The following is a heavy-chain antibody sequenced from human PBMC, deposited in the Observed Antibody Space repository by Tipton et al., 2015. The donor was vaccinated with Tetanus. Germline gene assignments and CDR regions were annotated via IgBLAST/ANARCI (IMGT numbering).Heavy chain of an antibody. CDR1: GGSMSGSGHY. CDR3: ARDRGVRGGYYYYHGMDV. CDR2: ISNSGST. D-gene: IGHD3-10*01. J-gene: IGHJ6*02. Sequence: LRLSCIVSGGSMSGSGHYGAWVRQSPGEGLEWIGYISNSGSTYYNPSLKSRVTISVDTSQKQISLKVNSVTAADTAVYYCARDRGVRGGYYYYHGMDVWGQGTTVTVSS. V-gene: IGHV4-31*03.